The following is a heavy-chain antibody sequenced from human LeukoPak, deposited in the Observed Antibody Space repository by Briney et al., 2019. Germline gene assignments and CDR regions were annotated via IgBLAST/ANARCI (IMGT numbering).Heavy chain of an antibody. V-gene: IGHV6-1*01. Sequence: SQTLSHTCVISGDSVSSNSAAWNWIRQSPSRGLEWLGRTYYRSTWYNDYAVSVRGRITVNPDTSKNQFSLHLNSVTPEDTAVYYCARRLTQYDCFDPWGQGILVTVSS. CDR3: ARRLTQYDCFDP. J-gene: IGHJ5*02. D-gene: IGHD2-2*01. CDR1: GDSVSSNSAA. CDR2: TYYRSTWYN.